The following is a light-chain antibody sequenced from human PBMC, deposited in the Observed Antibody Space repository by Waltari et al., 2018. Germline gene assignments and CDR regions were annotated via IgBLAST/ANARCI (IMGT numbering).Light chain of an antibody. J-gene: IGKJ1*01. CDR1: QSVSSY. V-gene: IGKV3-11*01. CDR2: GAS. Sequence: EIVLTQSPGTLSLSPGERATLSCRASQSVSSYLAWYQQKPGQAPRLLIYGASNRATGIPARFSGSGSGTDFTLTISSLEPEDFAVYCCHQRSNWPRTFGQGTKVEIK. CDR3: HQRSNWPRT.